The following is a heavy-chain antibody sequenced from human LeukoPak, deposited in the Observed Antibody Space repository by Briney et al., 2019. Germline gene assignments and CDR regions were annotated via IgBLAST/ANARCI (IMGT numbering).Heavy chain of an antibody. V-gene: IGHV3-7*01. J-gene: IGHJ4*02. D-gene: IGHD3-16*01. Sequence: GGSLRLSCAASGFTFSSYWMSWVRQGPGKGLEWVAHIKQDGGEKYYVDSVKGRFTISRDNAKNSLYLQMSSLRAEDTAVYYCGRGGYGYVYLDYWDQGTLVTVSS. CDR1: GFTFSSYW. CDR2: IKQDGGEK. CDR3: GRGGYGYVYLDY.